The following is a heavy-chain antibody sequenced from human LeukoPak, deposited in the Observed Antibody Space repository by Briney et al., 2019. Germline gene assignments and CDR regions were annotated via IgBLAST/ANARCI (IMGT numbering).Heavy chain of an antibody. CDR1: GGSFSGYY. D-gene: IGHD2-2*01. CDR3: ARGPASPLPRWFDP. CDR2: INHSGST. Sequence: SETLSLTCAVYGGSFSGYYWSWIRQPPGKGLEWIGEINHSGSTNYNPSLKSRVTISVGTSKNQFSLKLSSVTAADTAVYYCARGPASPLPRWFDPWGQGTLVTVSS. J-gene: IGHJ5*02. V-gene: IGHV4-34*01.